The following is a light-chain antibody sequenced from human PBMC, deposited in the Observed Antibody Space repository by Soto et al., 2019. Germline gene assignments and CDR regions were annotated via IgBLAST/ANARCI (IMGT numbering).Light chain of an antibody. Sequence: QSALTQPASVSGSPGQSITISCTGTSSDIGGYNYVSWYQQHPGEAPKLMIYEVSNRPSGVSNRFSGSRSGNTASLTISGLQAEDEADYYCSSYTSRSTVVFGGGTQLTVL. V-gene: IGLV2-14*01. CDR3: SSYTSRSTVV. CDR2: EVS. CDR1: SSDIGGYNY. J-gene: IGLJ2*01.